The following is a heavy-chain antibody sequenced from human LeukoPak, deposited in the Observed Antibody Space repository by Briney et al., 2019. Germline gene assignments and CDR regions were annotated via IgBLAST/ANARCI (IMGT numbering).Heavy chain of an antibody. CDR3: ARSKYCDFWSGYSFDY. J-gene: IGHJ4*02. Sequence: PGGSLRLSCAASRFTFSSYAMHWVRHAPGKGLEWVAVISDDGTDKYYADSVRGRFSISRDNCEHTLFLQMSSLGPEDTAIYYCARSKYCDFWSGYSFDYWGQGTLVTVSS. V-gene: IGHV3-30*15. CDR1: RFTFSSYA. D-gene: IGHD3-3*01. CDR2: ISDDGTDK.